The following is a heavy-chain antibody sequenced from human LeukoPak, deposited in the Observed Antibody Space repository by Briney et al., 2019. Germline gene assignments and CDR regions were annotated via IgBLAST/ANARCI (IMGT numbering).Heavy chain of an antibody. CDR1: GFTFRNAW. CDR3: TAGIGHSDFDY. D-gene: IGHD6-13*01. V-gene: IGHV3-15*01. Sequence: GGSLRLSCAASGFTFRNAWMSWVRQAPGKGLEWVGRVKSKTNGGTTGYAAPVKGRFTISRDDSKNTYLQMNSLKSEDTAVYYCTAGIGHSDFDYWGQGTLVTVSS. J-gene: IGHJ4*02. CDR2: VKSKTNGGTT.